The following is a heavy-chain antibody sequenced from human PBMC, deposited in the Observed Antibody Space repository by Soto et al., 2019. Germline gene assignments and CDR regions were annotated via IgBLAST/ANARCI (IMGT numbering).Heavy chain of an antibody. CDR3: ARDREGSGSFTFDY. CDR1: GGSISSGDYY. D-gene: IGHD3-10*01. Sequence: SETLSLTCTVSGGSISSGDYYWSWIRQPPGKGLEWIGYIYYSGSTYYNPSLKSRVTISVDTSKNQFSLKLSSVTAADTAVYYCARDREGSGSFTFDYWGQGTLVTVSS. CDR2: IYYSGST. J-gene: IGHJ4*02. V-gene: IGHV4-30-4*01.